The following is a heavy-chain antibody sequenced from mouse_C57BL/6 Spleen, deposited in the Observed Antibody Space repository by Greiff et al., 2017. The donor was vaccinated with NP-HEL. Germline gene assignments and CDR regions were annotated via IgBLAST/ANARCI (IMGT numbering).Heavy chain of an antibody. CDR2: IDPSDSYT. V-gene: IGHV1-69*01. D-gene: IGHD2-1*01. CDR3: ARQGIYYAYFDY. Sequence: QVQLQQPGAELVMPGASVKLSCKAFGYTFTSYWMHWVKQRPGQGLEWIGEIDPSDSYTNYNQKFKGKSTLTVDKSSSTAYMQLSSLTSEDSAVYYCARQGIYYAYFDYWGQGTTLTVSS. J-gene: IGHJ2*01. CDR1: GYTFTSYW.